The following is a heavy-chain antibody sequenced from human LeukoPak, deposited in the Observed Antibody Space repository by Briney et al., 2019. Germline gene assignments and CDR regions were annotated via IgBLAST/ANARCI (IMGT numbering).Heavy chain of an antibody. Sequence: SQTLSLTCAVSGGSISSGDYPWSWIRQPPGKGLKWIGYIFHTGHTSYNPPLKSRVTISADMSKNQLSLKLSSVTAADTAVYYCARGFYGSGSQFDYWGQGTLVTVSS. V-gene: IGHV4-30-2*01. D-gene: IGHD3-10*01. J-gene: IGHJ4*02. CDR3: ARGFYGSGSQFDY. CDR1: GGSISSGDYP. CDR2: IFHTGHT.